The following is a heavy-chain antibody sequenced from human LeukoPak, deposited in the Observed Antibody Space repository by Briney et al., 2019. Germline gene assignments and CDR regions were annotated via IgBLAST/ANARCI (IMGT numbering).Heavy chain of an antibody. J-gene: IGHJ4*02. CDR1: GGSISGYY. D-gene: IGHD3-22*01. V-gene: IGHV4-59*08. Sequence: SETLSLTCTGSGGSISGYYWSWIRQPPGKGLEWIGYIYYSGSTNYNPSLKSRVTISVDTSKNQFSLKLSSVTAADTAVYYCARSYYYDSSGYLRGTYYFDYWGQGTLVTVSS. CDR2: IYYSGST. CDR3: ARSYYYDSSGYLRGTYYFDY.